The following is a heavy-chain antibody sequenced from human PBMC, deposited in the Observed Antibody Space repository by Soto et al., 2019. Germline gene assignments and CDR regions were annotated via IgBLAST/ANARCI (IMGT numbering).Heavy chain of an antibody. J-gene: IGHJ5*02. CDR3: ARGRGYSYGLDP. D-gene: IGHD5-18*01. V-gene: IGHV4-30-4*01. Sequence: SETLSLTCTVSGDSISSNNNYWSWIHQPPGEGLEWIGFISYSGTTSYSPSLKSRVAISLDTSKNQLSLSLSSVTAADTAVYYCARGRGYSYGLDPWGQGTLVTVSS. CDR1: GDSISSNNNY. CDR2: ISYSGTT.